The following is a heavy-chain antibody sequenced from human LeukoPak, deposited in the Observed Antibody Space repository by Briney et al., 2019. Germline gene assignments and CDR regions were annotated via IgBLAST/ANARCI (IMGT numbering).Heavy chain of an antibody. D-gene: IGHD3-10*01. J-gene: IGHJ6*03. CDR2: IYTSGST. CDR3: ARVVYYGSGSYYSPHYYYYMDV. Sequence: PSETLSLTCTVSGDSISSGDYYWSWIRQPAGKGLEWIGRIYTSGSTNYNPSLKSRVTMSVDTSKNQFSLKLSSVTAADTAVYYCARVVYYGSGSYYSPHYYYYMDVWGKGTTVTISS. V-gene: IGHV4-61*02. CDR1: GDSISSGDYY.